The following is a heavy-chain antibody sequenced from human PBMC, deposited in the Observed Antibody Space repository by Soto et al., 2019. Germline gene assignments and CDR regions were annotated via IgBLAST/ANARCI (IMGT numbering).Heavy chain of an antibody. J-gene: IGHJ5*02. D-gene: IGHD2-15*01. Sequence: GASVKVSCKASGYTFTSYYMHWVRQAPGQGLEWMGWISAYNGSTNYAQKLQGRVTMTTDTSTSTAYMELRSLRSEDTAVYYCARSGVPFISGCSGGSCYSSHNWFDPWGQGTLVTVSS. CDR1: GYTFTSYY. CDR2: ISAYNGST. CDR3: ARSGVPFISGCSGGSCYSSHNWFDP. V-gene: IGHV1-18*04.